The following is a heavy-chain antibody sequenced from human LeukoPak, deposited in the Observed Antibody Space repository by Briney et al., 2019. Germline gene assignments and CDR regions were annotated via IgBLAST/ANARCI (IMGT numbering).Heavy chain of an antibody. CDR2: IRNKANNYAT. CDR3: SSPYCSSGSCYPGY. D-gene: IGHD2-15*01. CDR1: GFTFSGSA. J-gene: IGHJ4*02. V-gene: IGHV3-73*01. Sequence: PGGSLRLSCAASGFTFSGSAMHWVRQASGKGLEWVGRIRNKANNYATAYAASVKGRFTISRDDSKNTAYLQMNSLKNEDTAVYYCSSPYCSSGSCYPGYWGQGTLVTVSS.